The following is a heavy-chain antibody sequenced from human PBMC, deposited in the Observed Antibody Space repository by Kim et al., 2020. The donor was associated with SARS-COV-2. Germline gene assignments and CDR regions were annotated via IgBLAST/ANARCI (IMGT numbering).Heavy chain of an antibody. J-gene: IGHJ6*02. CDR3: AREFVAGSYYYYGMDV. D-gene: IGHD6-19*01. V-gene: IGHV1-2*04. CDR1: GYTFTGYY. CDR2: INPNSGGT. Sequence: ASVKVSCKASGYTFTGYYMHWVRQAPGQGLEWMGWINPNSGGTNYAQKFQGWVTMTRDTSISTAYMELSRLRSDDTAVYYCAREFVAGSYYYYGMDVWGQGTTVTVSS.